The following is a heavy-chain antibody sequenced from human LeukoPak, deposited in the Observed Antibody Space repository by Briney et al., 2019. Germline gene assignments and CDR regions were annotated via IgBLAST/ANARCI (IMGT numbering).Heavy chain of an antibody. Sequence: ASVTVSCKASGYTFTSYGITWVRQAPGQGLEWMGWIGAYNGNTNYAQKFQGRVTMTTDTSTGTAYMDLRSLTSDDTAMYYCAREYSSSSRYFDLWGRGTLVTVSS. CDR3: AREYSSSSRYFDL. CDR1: GYTFTSYG. J-gene: IGHJ2*01. D-gene: IGHD6-6*01. V-gene: IGHV1-18*01. CDR2: IGAYNGNT.